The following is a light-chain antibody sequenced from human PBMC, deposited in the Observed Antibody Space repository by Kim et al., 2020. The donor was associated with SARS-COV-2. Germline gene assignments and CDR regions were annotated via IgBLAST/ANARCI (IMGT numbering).Light chain of an antibody. J-gene: IGLJ2*01. CDR3: SSYGGRNDLV. Sequence: GQSVTISITGTSNDVGFYNYVSWYQQSPGKAPKLIIYEVSKRPSGVPDRFSGYKSGNTASLTVSGLQAEDEAAYYCSSYGGRNDLVFGGGTQLTVL. V-gene: IGLV2-8*01. CDR1: SNDVGFYNY. CDR2: EVS.